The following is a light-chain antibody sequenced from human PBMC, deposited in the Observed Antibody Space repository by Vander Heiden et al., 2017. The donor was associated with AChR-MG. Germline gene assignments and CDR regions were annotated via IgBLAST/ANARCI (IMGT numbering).Light chain of an antibody. J-gene: IGLJ3*02. CDR1: SSDVGSYRL. Sequence: QSALTQPASLSGSPGQSITIPCSATSSDVGSYRLVSWYQQHPGKVPKIMIFEVNKRPSGVSDRFSGSKSGNTASLTISGLQAEDEADYYCCSFGGGPNWVFGGGTKVTVL. CDR3: CSFGGGPNWV. V-gene: IGLV2-23*02. CDR2: EVN.